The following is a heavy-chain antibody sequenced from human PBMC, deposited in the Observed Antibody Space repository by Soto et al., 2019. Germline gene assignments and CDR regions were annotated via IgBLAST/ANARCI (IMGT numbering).Heavy chain of an antibody. CDR2: ISGITGST. V-gene: IGHV3-23*01. CDR3: AKADHYGSGSYPGAFDY. Sequence: EVQLLEAGGGLVQPGGSLRLSCAASGFTFRSFAMSWVRQVPGKGLEWVSAISGITGSTFYPDSMKGRFIVSRDNTKNTLYLEMSSLRVEDTAVYYCAKADHYGSGSYPGAFDYWGQGTLVTVSS. J-gene: IGHJ4*02. D-gene: IGHD3-10*01. CDR1: GFTFRSFA.